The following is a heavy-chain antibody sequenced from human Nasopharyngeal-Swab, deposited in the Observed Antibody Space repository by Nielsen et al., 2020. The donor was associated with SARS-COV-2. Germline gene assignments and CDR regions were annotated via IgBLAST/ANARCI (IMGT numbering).Heavy chain of an antibody. Sequence: ASVKVSCKVAGYTLTELSMHWVRQAPGKGLEWMGGFDPEDGETIYAQKFQGRVTMTEDTSTDTAYMELSSLRSEDTAVYYCATGRVTTFFSWFDPWGQGTLVTVSS. CDR1: GYTLTELS. D-gene: IGHD4-17*01. J-gene: IGHJ5*02. CDR3: ATGRVTTFFSWFDP. CDR2: FDPEDGET. V-gene: IGHV1-24*01.